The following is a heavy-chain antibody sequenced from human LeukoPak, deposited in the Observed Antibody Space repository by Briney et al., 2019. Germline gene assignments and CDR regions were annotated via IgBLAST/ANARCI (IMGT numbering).Heavy chain of an antibody. J-gene: IGHJ6*03. V-gene: IGHV1-69*06. CDR2: IIPIFGTA. Sequence: ASVKVSCKASGGTFSSYAISWVRQAPGQGLEWMGGIIPIFGTANYAQKFQGGVTITADKSTSTAYMELSSLRSEDTAVYYCASAPLITMVRGVHYYYYMDVWSKGTTVTVSS. D-gene: IGHD3-10*01. CDR1: GGTFSSYA. CDR3: ASAPLITMVRGVHYYYYMDV.